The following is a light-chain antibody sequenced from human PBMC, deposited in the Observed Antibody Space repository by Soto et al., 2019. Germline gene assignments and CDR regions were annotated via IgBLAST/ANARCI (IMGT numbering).Light chain of an antibody. CDR2: VNSDGSH. CDR1: GGHNNYA. J-gene: IGLJ7*01. V-gene: IGLV4-69*01. CDR3: QTWGTGIAV. Sequence: QSVLTQSPSASASLGASVKLTCTLSGGHNNYAIAWHQQQPEKGPRYLMKVNSDGSHSKGDGIPDRFSGSSSGAERYLTISSLQSEDEADYYCQTWGTGIAVLGGGTQLTVL.